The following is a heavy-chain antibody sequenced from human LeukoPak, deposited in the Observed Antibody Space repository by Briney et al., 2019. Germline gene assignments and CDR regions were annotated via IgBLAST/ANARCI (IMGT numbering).Heavy chain of an antibody. D-gene: IGHD3-22*01. CDR2: INAGSGNT. J-gene: IGHJ4*02. V-gene: IGHV1-3*01. Sequence: ASVKVSCKASGYTFTSYAMHWVRQAPGQRLEWMGWINAGSGNTKYSQNFQGRVTITRDTSASTAYMELSSLRSEDAAVYYCARDYYDSSGSVDYWGQGTLVTVSS. CDR1: GYTFTSYA. CDR3: ARDYYDSSGSVDY.